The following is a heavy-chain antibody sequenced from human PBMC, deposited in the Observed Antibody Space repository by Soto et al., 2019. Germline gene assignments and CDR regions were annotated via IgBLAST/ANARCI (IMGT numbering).Heavy chain of an antibody. Sequence: QVQLVQSGAEVKKPGSSVMVSCKASGGTLSNYAISWVRQVPGQGFEWMGGITPIVGTAKYAQKFQGRVAITADISTNTAYMEVRSLRSEDTAVYYCARDHSLVGGTYYFDYWGQGTLVTVSS. CDR2: ITPIVGTA. V-gene: IGHV1-69*06. J-gene: IGHJ4*02. D-gene: IGHD1-26*01. CDR1: GGTLSNYA. CDR3: ARDHSLVGGTYYFDY.